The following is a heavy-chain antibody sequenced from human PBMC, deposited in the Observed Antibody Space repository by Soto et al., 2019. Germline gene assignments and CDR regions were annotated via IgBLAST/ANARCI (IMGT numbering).Heavy chain of an antibody. CDR1: GYTLTELS. J-gene: IGHJ3*02. CDR2: FDPEDGET. CDR3: AADAASSGWNDGAFDI. D-gene: IGHD6-19*01. Sequence: ASVKVSCKVSGYTLTELSMHWVRQAPGKGLEWMGGFDPEDGETIYAQKFQGRVTMTEETSTDTAYMELSSLRSEDTAVYYCAADAASSGWNDGAFDIWGQGTMVTVSS. V-gene: IGHV1-24*01.